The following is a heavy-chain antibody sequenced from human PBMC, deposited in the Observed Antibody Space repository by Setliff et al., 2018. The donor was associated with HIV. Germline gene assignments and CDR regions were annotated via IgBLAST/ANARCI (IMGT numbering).Heavy chain of an antibody. CDR1: NGSISSGGYF. V-gene: IGHV4-31*03. CDR2: IYYNGNT. J-gene: IGHJ6*03. Sequence: PSETLSLTCSVSNGSISSGGYFWSWIRQHPGKGLEWIGYIYYNGNTYYNPSLKSRAAISLDTSENHFSLKLTSVTAEDTAMYYCARDRRRYDILTLHYMDVWGKGTTVTVSS. CDR3: ARDRRRYDILTLHYMDV. D-gene: IGHD3-9*01.